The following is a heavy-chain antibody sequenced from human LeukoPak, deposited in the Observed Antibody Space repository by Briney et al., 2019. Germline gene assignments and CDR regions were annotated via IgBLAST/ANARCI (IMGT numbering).Heavy chain of an antibody. D-gene: IGHD2-21*01. CDR2: IYSGGST. V-gene: IGHV3-66*01. J-gene: IGHJ4*02. CDR3: AKCPCGGDCYWGWALDY. CDR1: GFIVSSNY. Sequence: GGSLRLSCAASGFIVSSNYMSWVRQAPGKGLEWVSVIYSGGSTYYADSVKGRFTISRDNSKNTLYLQMNSLRAEDTAVYYCAKCPCGGDCYWGWALDYWGQGTLVTVSS.